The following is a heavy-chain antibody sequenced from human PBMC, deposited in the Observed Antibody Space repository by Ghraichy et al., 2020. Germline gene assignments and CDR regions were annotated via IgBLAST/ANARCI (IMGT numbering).Heavy chain of an antibody. CDR2: ISKDGSTK. J-gene: IGHJ6*02. D-gene: IGHD5-12*01. CDR3: AREKVDGGYDGAFWGPLTYYGMDV. CDR1: GFAFSDYE. Sequence: GESLNISCEDSGFAFSDYEMHWVRLAPGKGLEWVAVISKDGSTKYYAESVKGRVTISRDNSKNTLYLQMSSLRTEDTGLYYCAREKVDGGYDGAFWGPLTYYGMDVWGQGTTVTVSS. V-gene: IGHV3-30*04.